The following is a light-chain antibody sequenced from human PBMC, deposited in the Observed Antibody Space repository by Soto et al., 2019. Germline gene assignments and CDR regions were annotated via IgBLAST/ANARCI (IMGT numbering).Light chain of an antibody. CDR2: DNT. V-gene: IGLV1-44*01. Sequence: SVLTQPPSASGTPGQRVTISCSGSSSNIARNSVNWYQQLPGTAPKLLIYDNTQRPSGVPDRFSGSKSGTSASLAISGLQSEDEADYYCAAWDDSLNGVVFGGGTKLTVL. CDR1: SSNIARNS. J-gene: IGLJ2*01. CDR3: AAWDDSLNGVV.